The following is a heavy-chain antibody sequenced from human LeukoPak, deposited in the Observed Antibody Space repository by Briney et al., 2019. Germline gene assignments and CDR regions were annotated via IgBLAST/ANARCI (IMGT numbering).Heavy chain of an antibody. CDR3: ARRGSYSSFDY. CDR1: GSRFTSSW. J-gene: IGHJ4*02. V-gene: IGHV5-51*01. Sequence: GETLQISCQGSGSRFTSSWIGWVRQMPGKGLEWMGIIYPGYSATSYSPSFLGQVTISADKSISTAYLQCSSLKASDTAMYYCARRGSYSSFDYWGQGTLVTVSS. D-gene: IGHD1-26*01. CDR2: IYPGYSAT.